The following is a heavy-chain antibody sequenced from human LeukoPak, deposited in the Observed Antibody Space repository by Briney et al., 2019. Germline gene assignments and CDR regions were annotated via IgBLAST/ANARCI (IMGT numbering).Heavy chain of an antibody. V-gene: IGHV3-23*01. CDR2: ISGSGGST. CDR3: AKGGMEWLSPYYFDY. CDR1: GFTFSSYA. D-gene: IGHD3-3*01. J-gene: IGHJ4*02. Sequence: GGSLRLSCAASGFTFSSYAMSWVRQAPGKGLEWVSAISGSGGSTYYADSVKGRFTISRDNSKNTLYLQMNSLRAEDTAVYYCAKGGMEWLSPYYFDYWGQGTLVTVYS.